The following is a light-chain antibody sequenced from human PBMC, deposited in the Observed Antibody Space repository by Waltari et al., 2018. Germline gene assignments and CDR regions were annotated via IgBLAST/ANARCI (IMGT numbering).Light chain of an antibody. CDR3: CSYAGNYICI. V-gene: IGLV2-11*01. J-gene: IGLJ1*01. CDR1: SSDIGSYNY. Sequence: QAALTQPRSVSGSPGQSVTISCAGTSSDIGSYNYVSWYQQHPGTAPKLMVYEVSKRPSWFSDRFSGSKSGNTASRAIAGLQAEDEADYYCCSYAGNYICIFGAGTRLTVL. CDR2: EVS.